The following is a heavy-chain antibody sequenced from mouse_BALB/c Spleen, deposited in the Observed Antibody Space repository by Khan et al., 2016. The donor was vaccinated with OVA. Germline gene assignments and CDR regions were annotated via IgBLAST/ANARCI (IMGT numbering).Heavy chain of an antibody. Sequence: EVELVESGGDLVKPGGSLNLSCAASGFTFSSYSMSWVRQTPDKRLEWVASISSGGDYTYYPDRVKGLFTISRDNAKNTMYLQMSDLKSEDTAMYYCADHLTGSLAYWGQGTLVTVSA. CDR3: ADHLTGSLAY. CDR1: GFTFSSYS. D-gene: IGHD4-1*01. V-gene: IGHV5-6*01. J-gene: IGHJ3*01. CDR2: ISSGGDYT.